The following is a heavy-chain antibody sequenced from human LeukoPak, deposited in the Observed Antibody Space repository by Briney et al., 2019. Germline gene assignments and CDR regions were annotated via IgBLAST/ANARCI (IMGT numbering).Heavy chain of an antibody. V-gene: IGHV4-61*01. Sequence: PSETLSLTCTVSGGSISSSSYYWSWIRQPPGKGLEWIGYIYYSGSTNYNPSLKSRVTISVDTSKNQFSLKLSSVTAADTAVYYCARVGQLVYFDYWGQGTLVTVSS. J-gene: IGHJ4*02. CDR3: ARVGQLVYFDY. D-gene: IGHD6-13*01. CDR2: IYYSGST. CDR1: GGSISSSSYY.